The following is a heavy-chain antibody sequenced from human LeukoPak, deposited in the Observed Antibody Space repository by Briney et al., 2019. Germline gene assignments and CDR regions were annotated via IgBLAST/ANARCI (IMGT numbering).Heavy chain of an antibody. CDR3: ARVSGAYYDISSPG. J-gene: IGHJ4*02. Sequence: PSETLSLTCTVSGGSISSSSYYWGWIRQPPGKGLEWIGSIYYSGSTYYNPSLKSRVTISVDTSKNQFSLKLSSVTAADTAVYYCARVSGAYYDISSPGWGQGTLVTVSS. D-gene: IGHD3-9*01. CDR2: IYYSGST. CDR1: GGSISSSSYY. V-gene: IGHV4-39*07.